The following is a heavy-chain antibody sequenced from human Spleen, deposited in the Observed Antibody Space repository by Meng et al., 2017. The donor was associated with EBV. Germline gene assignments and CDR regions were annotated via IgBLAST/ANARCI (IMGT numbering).Heavy chain of an antibody. D-gene: IGHD6-19*01. J-gene: IGHJ4*02. CDR1: GYTLSSHA. CDR3: ASGGWGDY. Sequence: QVQLVPSGSELKKPGASVKVSCKAFGYTLSSHAMNWVRQAPGQGLEWLGWINTNTGSPTYAQGFRGRFLFSLDTSVSTAYLQISSLKAEDTAVYYCASGGWGDYWGQGTLVTVSS. CDR2: INTNTGSP. V-gene: IGHV7-4-1*02.